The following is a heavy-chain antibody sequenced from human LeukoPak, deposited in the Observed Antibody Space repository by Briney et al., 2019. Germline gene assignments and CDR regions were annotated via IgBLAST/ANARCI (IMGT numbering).Heavy chain of an antibody. J-gene: IGHJ3*02. CDR3: ARPAYYDSQNDAFDI. D-gene: IGHD3-22*01. Sequence: ASVKVSCKASGYTFTDYYIHWVRQAPGQGLEWMGWITPNSGGTNYAQKLQGRVTMTTDTSTSTAYMELRSLRSDDTAVYYCARPAYYDSQNDAFDIWGQGTVVTVSS. CDR1: GYTFTDYY. CDR2: ITPNSGGT. V-gene: IGHV1-2*02.